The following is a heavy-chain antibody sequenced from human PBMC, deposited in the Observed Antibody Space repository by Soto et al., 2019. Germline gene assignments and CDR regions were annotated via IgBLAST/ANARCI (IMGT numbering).Heavy chain of an antibody. J-gene: IGHJ4*02. Sequence: QVQLVQSGAEVKKPGASVKVSCKASGYTFTSYAIHWVRQAPGQRLEWMGWINAGNGNTKYSQKFQGRVTINRDKAASTAYMELSGLRSEDTAVYYCARAENDFWSGYSFDYWGQGALVTVSS. CDR1: GYTFTSYA. V-gene: IGHV1-3*01. D-gene: IGHD3-3*01. CDR2: INAGNGNT. CDR3: ARAENDFWSGYSFDY.